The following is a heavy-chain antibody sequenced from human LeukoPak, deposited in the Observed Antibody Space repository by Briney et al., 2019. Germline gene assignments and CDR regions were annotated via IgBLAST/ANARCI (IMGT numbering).Heavy chain of an antibody. J-gene: IGHJ4*02. CDR3: ARLAGVHDYSNYGQFDY. CDR2: ISWNSGSI. Sequence: PGRSLRLSCAASGFTFDDCAMHWVRQAPGKGLEWASGISWNSGSIGYADSVKGRFTISRDNAKNSLYLQMNSLRAEDTAVYYCARLAGVHDYSNYGQFDYWGQGTLVTVSS. CDR1: GFTFDDCA. D-gene: IGHD4-11*01. V-gene: IGHV3-9*01.